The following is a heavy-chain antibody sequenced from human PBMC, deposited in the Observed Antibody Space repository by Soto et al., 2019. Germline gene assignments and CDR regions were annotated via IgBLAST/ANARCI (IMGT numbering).Heavy chain of an antibody. J-gene: IGHJ6*02. D-gene: IGHD3-22*01. CDR2: IWYAGSNK. V-gene: IGHV3-33*01. Sequence: QVQLVESGGGVVQPGRSLRLSCAASGFTFSSYGMHWVRQAPGKGLEWVAVIWYAGSNKYYADSVKGRFTISRDNCKNTLNPQMISLRAEDTAVYYCARGGIIDDISGHYLDYYYGMDVWCQGTTVPVSS. CDR1: GFTFSSYG. CDR3: ARGGIIDDISGHYLDYYYGMDV.